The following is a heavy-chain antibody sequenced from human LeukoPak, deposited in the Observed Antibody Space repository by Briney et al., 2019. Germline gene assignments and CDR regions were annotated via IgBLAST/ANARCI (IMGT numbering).Heavy chain of an antibody. Sequence: SETLSLTCTVSGCSISSYYWRWMRQPPGEGREWIGYIYYSGSTNYNPSLKTRATISVDTSKYQFSLKLSSVTAAGTAVYYCARGLPAAGTWSLFFYYYYYMDVWGKGTTVTISS. V-gene: IGHV4-59*01. CDR1: GCSISSYY. CDR2: IYYSGST. D-gene: IGHD6-13*01. J-gene: IGHJ6*03. CDR3: ARGLPAAGTWSLFFYYYYYMDV.